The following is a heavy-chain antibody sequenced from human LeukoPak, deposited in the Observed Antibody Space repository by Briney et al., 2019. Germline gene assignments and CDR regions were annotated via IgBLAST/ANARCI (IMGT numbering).Heavy chain of an antibody. V-gene: IGHV3-30*03. CDR3: ARDYYDYVWGIFDS. Sequence: GGSLRLSCAASGFTFSNFGMHWVRQAAGKGLEWVAVISYDGSNKYYADSVKGRFTISRDKSKNTLYLQMNSLRAEDTAVYYCARDYYDYVWGIFDSWGQGTLVTVSS. CDR1: GFTFSNFG. CDR2: ISYDGSNK. D-gene: IGHD3-16*01. J-gene: IGHJ4*02.